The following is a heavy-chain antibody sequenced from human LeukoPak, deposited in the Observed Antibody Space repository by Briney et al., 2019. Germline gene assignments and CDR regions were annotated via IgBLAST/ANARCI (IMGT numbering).Heavy chain of an antibody. CDR3: ARAVALYSSSWPYFDY. CDR2: INHSGST. V-gene: IGHV4-34*01. CDR1: GGSFSGYY. J-gene: IGHJ4*02. D-gene: IGHD6-13*01. Sequence: PSETLSLTCAVYGGSFSGYYWSWIRQPPGKGLEWIGEINHSGSTNYNSSLKSRVTISVDTSKNQFSLKLSSVTAADTAVYYCARAVALYSSSWPYFDYWGQGTLVTVSS.